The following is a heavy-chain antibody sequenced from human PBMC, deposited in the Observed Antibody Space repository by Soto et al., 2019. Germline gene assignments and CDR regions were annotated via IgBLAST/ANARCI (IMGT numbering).Heavy chain of an antibody. Sequence: QVQLQESGPGLVKPSGTLSLTCAVSGGSISSSNWWSWVRQPPGKGLEWIGEIYHSGNANYNPSLKSRGPRAVDKSRNQFSLKLSSVTAADTAVYSCARRWGEGRVDYWGQGTLVTVSS. CDR1: GGSISSSNW. D-gene: IGHD3-10*01. V-gene: IGHV4-4*02. J-gene: IGHJ4*02. CDR2: IYHSGNA. CDR3: ARRWGEGRVDY.